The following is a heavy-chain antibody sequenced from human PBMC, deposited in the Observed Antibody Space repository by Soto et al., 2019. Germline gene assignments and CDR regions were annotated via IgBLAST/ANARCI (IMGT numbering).Heavy chain of an antibody. V-gene: IGHV1-69*01. CDR3: ARAISGDFHTLHHDYYYGMDV. Sequence: QVRLVQSGAEVKKPGSSLKDSWKASGGTFSIYAITWVRQTPGKGLEWMGGTVPIFGTAIYAQKFQGRATITADESASKRYMELCSLRSEYTAVYYCARAISGDFHTLHHDYYYGMDVWGQGPPVTVSS. CDR2: TVPIFGTA. J-gene: IGHJ6*02. CDR1: GGTFSIYA. D-gene: IGHD4-17*01.